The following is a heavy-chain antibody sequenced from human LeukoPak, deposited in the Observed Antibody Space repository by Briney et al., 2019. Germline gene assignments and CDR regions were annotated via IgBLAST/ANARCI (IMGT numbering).Heavy chain of an antibody. CDR3: AKMWRVGGVTTLDY. J-gene: IGHJ4*02. Sequence: PGGSLRLSCAASGFTFSSYGMHWVRQAPGKGLEWVAVISYDGPNKYYADSVKGRFTISRDNSKNTLYLQMSSLRVDDTAVYYCAKMWRVGGVTTLDYWGQGTLVTVDS. D-gene: IGHD3-16*01. V-gene: IGHV3-30*18. CDR2: ISYDGPNK. CDR1: GFTFSSYG.